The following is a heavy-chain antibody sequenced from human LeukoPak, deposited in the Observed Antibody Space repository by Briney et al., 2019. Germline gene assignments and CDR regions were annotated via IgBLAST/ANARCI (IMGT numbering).Heavy chain of an antibody. CDR3: ASYNWNLDAFDI. V-gene: IGHV1-2*02. D-gene: IGHD1-20*01. CDR1: GYTFTGYY. Sequence: GASVKVSCKASGYTFTGYYMHWVRQAPGQGLEWMGWINPNSGGANYAQKFQGRVTMTRDTSISTAYMELSRLRSDDTAVYYCASYNWNLDAFDIWSQGTMVTVSS. J-gene: IGHJ3*02. CDR2: INPNSGGA.